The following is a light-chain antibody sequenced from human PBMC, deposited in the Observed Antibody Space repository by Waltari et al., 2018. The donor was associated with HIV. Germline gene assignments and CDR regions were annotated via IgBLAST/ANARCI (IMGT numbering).Light chain of an antibody. CDR2: TNK. J-gene: IGLJ1*01. CDR1: SSNIGINS. V-gene: IGLV1-44*01. CDR3: AAWDDSLNGLV. Sequence: QSVLTQPPSASGTPGQRVTISCSGSSSNIGINSVNWYQQLPGAAPTLLIYTNKQRPSGVPDRLSDSKSRTSASLAIGGLQSEYEADYYCAAWDDSLNGLVFGAGTKVTVL.